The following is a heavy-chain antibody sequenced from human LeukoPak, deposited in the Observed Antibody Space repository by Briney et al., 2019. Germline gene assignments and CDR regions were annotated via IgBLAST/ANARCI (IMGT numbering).Heavy chain of an antibody. Sequence: GGSLRLSCAASGFTFSSYAMSWVRQAPGKGLEWVSAISGSGGNTYYADSVKGRFTISRDISKNTLYLQMNSLRAEDTAVYCCAHDSSGYYNFDYWGQGTPVTVSS. CDR2: ISGSGGNT. CDR3: AHDSSGYYNFDY. D-gene: IGHD3-22*01. V-gene: IGHV3-23*01. J-gene: IGHJ4*02. CDR1: GFTFSSYA.